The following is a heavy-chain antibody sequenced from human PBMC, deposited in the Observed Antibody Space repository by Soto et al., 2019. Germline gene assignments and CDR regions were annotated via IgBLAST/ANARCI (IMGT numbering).Heavy chain of an antibody. D-gene: IGHD7-27*01. Sequence: GGSLRLSCAASGFTFSSYAMSWVRQATGKGLEWVSAISGSGGSTYYADSVKGRFTISRDNSKNTLYLQMNSLRAEDTAVYYCAKGHWGPHDWYFDLWGRGTLVTVSS. J-gene: IGHJ2*01. CDR1: GFTFSSYA. CDR3: AKGHWGPHDWYFDL. V-gene: IGHV3-23*01. CDR2: ISGSGGST.